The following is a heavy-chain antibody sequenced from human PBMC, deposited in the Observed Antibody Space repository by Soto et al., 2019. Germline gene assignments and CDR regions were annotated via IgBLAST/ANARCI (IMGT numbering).Heavy chain of an antibody. CDR3: ARDHGDYGWEFDS. D-gene: IGHD4-17*01. Sequence: PSATLSLTCTVSGGSISSGGYYWNWIRQHPGKGLEWIGYIYYSGSTYYNPSLKSRVTISVDTSKNQFSLKLSSVTAADTAVYYCARDHGDYGWEFDSWGQGTLVTVSS. CDR1: GGSISSGGYY. J-gene: IGHJ4*02. CDR2: IYYSGST. V-gene: IGHV4-31*03.